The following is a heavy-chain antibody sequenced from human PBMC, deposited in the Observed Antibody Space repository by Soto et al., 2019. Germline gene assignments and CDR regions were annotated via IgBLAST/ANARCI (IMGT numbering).Heavy chain of an antibody. V-gene: IGHV4-34*01. Sequence: SETLSLTCAVYGGSFSGYYWTWIRQPPGKGLEWIGEINHSGRTNYNPSLKSRVAISIDTSKNQFSLKLGSVTAADTAVYYCARDRAYGYYYDSSGYQNWFDPWGQGTLVTVSS. CDR3: ARDRAYGYYYDSSGYQNWFDP. CDR2: INHSGRT. D-gene: IGHD3-22*01. J-gene: IGHJ5*02. CDR1: GGSFSGYY.